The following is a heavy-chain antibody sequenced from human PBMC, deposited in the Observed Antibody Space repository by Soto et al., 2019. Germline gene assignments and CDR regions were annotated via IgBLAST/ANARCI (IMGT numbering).Heavy chain of an antibody. D-gene: IGHD1-26*01. CDR1: GGTFGNSA. J-gene: IGHJ6*02. Sequence: QVQLVQSGAEVKKPGSSVTVSCKASGGTFGNSAISWVRQAPGQGLEWMGGIIPIFRTPDYAQKFQGRVTSTAGESTTTTDMELTSLRSEDTAVYYCARDIDRQQLGGNYYYGIDVWGQGTTVTVSS. CDR3: ARDIDRQQLGGNYYYGIDV. CDR2: IIPIFRTP. V-gene: IGHV1-69*12.